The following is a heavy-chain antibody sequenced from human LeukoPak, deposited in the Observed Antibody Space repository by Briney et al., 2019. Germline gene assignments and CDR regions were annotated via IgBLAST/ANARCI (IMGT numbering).Heavy chain of an antibody. V-gene: IGHV3-69-1*01. CDR1: GFTVSSTY. J-gene: IGHJ6*02. Sequence: PGGSLRLSCAASGFTVSSTYMSWVRQAPGKGLEWLSFISSTSTISYADSVKGRFTISRDNAKKSLFLQMSSLRVEDTAVYYCARDIGGEVRLYYGMDVWGQGTTVTVSS. CDR2: ISSTSTI. D-gene: IGHD3-16*01. CDR3: ARDIGGEVRLYYGMDV.